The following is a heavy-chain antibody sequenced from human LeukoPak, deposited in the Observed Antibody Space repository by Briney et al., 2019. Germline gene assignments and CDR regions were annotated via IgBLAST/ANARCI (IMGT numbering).Heavy chain of an antibody. V-gene: IGHV1-2*02. D-gene: IGHD6-25*01. CDR1: GYTFTGHY. CDR3: ARRGPLDY. J-gene: IGHJ4*02. Sequence: GASVKVSCKASGYTFTGHYIHWVRQAPGQGLEWMGWINPNSGGTNYAQKFQGRVTMTRNTSISTAYMELSRLRFDDTAVYYCARRGPLDYWGQGTLVTVSS. CDR2: INPNSGGT.